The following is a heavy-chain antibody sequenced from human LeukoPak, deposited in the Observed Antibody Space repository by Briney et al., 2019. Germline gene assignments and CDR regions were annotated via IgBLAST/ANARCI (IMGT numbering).Heavy chain of an antibody. J-gene: IGHJ4*02. CDR2: IRRKTDGETT. CDR1: GFTFSNVW. Sequence: GGSLRLSCAASGFTFSNVWMSWVRQVPGKGLEWVGRIRRKTDGETTDHAAPVKGRFTISRDDSKNTLYLQMNSLKTEDTAVYYCAKDRGYCTNGVCFIDYWGQGTLVTVSS. V-gene: IGHV3-15*01. D-gene: IGHD2-8*01. CDR3: AKDRGYCTNGVCFIDY.